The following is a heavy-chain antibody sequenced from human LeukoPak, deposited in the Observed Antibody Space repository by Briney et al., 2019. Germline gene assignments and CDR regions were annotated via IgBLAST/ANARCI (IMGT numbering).Heavy chain of an antibody. CDR2: ISGSGGST. J-gene: IGHJ4*02. CDR1: GFTFSSYA. Sequence: GGSLRLSCAASGFTFSSYALSWVRQAPGKGLEWVSAISGSGGSTYYADSVKGRFTISRDNSKNTLYLQMNSLRAEDTAVYYCAKGGVDYYDFWSGYYTFDYWGQGTLVTVSS. CDR3: AKGGVDYYDFWSGYYTFDY. V-gene: IGHV3-23*01. D-gene: IGHD3-3*01.